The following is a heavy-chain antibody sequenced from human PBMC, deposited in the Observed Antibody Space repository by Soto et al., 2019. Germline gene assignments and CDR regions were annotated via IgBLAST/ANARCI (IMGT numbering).Heavy chain of an antibody. CDR1: GGSISSSSYY. Sequence: SETLSLTCTVSGGSISSSSYYWGWIRQPPGKWLEWIGSIYYSGSTYYNPSLKSRVTISVDTSKNQFSLKLSSATAADTAVYYCAGHQAWFGELFPFDYWGQGTLVTVSS. CDR2: IYYSGST. J-gene: IGHJ4*02. CDR3: AGHQAWFGELFPFDY. D-gene: IGHD3-10*01. V-gene: IGHV4-39*01.